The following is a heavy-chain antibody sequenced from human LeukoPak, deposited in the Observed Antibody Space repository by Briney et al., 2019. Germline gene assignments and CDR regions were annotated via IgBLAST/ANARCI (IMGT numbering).Heavy chain of an antibody. J-gene: IGHJ4*02. CDR1: GFTFSSYG. CDR3: ARGTRAYYYGSGNPFDY. Sequence: GGSLRLSCAASGFTFSSYGMHWVRQAPGKGLEWVAFIRYDGSNKYYADSVKGRFTISRDNSKNTLYLQMNSLRAEDTAVYYCARGTRAYYYGSGNPFDYWGQGTLVTVSS. CDR2: IRYDGSNK. V-gene: IGHV3-30*02. D-gene: IGHD3-10*01.